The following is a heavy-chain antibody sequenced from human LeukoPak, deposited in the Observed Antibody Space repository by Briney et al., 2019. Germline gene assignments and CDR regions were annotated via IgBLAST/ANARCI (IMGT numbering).Heavy chain of an antibody. D-gene: IGHD3-16*02. CDR3: AKELFGGFIDWFDP. Sequence: GGSLRLSCAASGFTVTDYAMTWIRQAPGKGLEWVSAISGSGGSTYYADSVKGRFTISRDNSKNTLYLQMNSLRAEDTAVYYCAKELFGGFIDWFDPWGQGTLVTVSS. V-gene: IGHV3-23*01. J-gene: IGHJ5*02. CDR1: GFTVTDYA. CDR2: ISGSGGST.